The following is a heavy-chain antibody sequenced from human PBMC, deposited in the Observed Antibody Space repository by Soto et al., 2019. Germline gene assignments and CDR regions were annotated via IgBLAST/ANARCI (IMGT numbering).Heavy chain of an antibody. Sequence: QVQLVQSGAEVKKPGASVKVSCKASVYTFTSYAMHWVRQAPGQRLEWMGWINAGNGNTKYSQKFQGRVTITRDTSASTAYMELSSLRSEDTAVYYCARFATVTTFDPWGQGTLVTVSS. V-gene: IGHV1-3*01. CDR3: ARFATVTTFDP. CDR2: INAGNGNT. CDR1: VYTFTSYA. D-gene: IGHD4-17*01. J-gene: IGHJ5*02.